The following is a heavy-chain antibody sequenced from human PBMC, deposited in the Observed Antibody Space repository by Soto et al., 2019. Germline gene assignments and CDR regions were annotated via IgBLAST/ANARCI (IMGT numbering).Heavy chain of an antibody. V-gene: IGHV4-30-4*01. D-gene: IGHD4-17*01. CDR3: ARGNDYGGIFDY. CDR1: GGSISSGDYY. CDR2: IYYSGST. J-gene: IGHJ4*02. Sequence: PSETLSLTCTVSGGSISSGDYYWSWIRQPPGKGLEWIGYIYYSGSTYYNPSLKSRVTISVDTSKNQFSLKLSSVTAADTAVYYCARGNDYGGIFDYWGQGTLVTVSS.